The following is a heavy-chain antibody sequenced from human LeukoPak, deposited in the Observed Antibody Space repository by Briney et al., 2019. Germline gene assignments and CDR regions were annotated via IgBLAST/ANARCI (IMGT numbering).Heavy chain of an antibody. D-gene: IGHD3-10*01. CDR1: GFSFGNYA. Sequence: GGSLRLSCATSGFSFGNYAMNWVRQAPGKGLEWVSGISASGGTTYYADSVRGRFTISRDNSKNTLYLQMNSLRVEDTAVYYCAKSTTRISMIRVDYWGQGTLVTVSS. J-gene: IGHJ4*02. CDR3: AKSTTRISMIRVDY. CDR2: ISASGGTT. V-gene: IGHV3-23*01.